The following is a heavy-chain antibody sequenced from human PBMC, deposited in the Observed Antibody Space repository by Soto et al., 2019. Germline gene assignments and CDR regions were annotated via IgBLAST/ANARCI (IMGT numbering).Heavy chain of an antibody. D-gene: IGHD1-26*01. CDR1: GFTVSSNY. V-gene: IGHV3-53*01. Sequence: EVQLVESGGGLIQPGGSLRLSCAASGFTVSSNYMNWVRQAPGKGLEWVSVIYSGGSTYYADSVKGRFTISRDNSKNTLYLQMKSLRAEDTAVYYCARLVGATYFDYWGQGTLVTVSS. J-gene: IGHJ4*02. CDR2: IYSGGST. CDR3: ARLVGATYFDY.